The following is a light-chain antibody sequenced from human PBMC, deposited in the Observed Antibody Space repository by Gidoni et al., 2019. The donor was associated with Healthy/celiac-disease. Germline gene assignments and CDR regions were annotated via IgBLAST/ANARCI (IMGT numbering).Light chain of an antibody. J-gene: IGKJ5*01. Sequence: DIVMTHSPDPLAVSMGERATINCKSSQSVLYSSNNKNYLAWYQQKPGQPPKLLIYWASTRESGVPDRFSGSGSGTEFTLTISSLQAEDVAVYYCQQYYSTPVTFGQXTRLEIK. V-gene: IGKV4-1*01. CDR3: QQYYSTPVT. CDR1: QSVLYSSNNKNY. CDR2: WAS.